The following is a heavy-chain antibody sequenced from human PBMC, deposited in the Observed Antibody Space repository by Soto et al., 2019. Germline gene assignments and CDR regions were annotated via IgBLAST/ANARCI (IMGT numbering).Heavy chain of an antibody. CDR1: GFTFSSYA. CDR2: ISGSGGST. Sequence: EVQLLESGGGLVQPGGSLSLSCAASGFTFSSYAMSWVRQAPGKGLEWVSAISGSGGSTYYAGSVKGRFTISRDNSKNTLYLKMKSLRTEETAVQYCAKIPITIFAVVIIPYYYYMHVWGKGTTVTVSS. J-gene: IGHJ6*03. CDR3: AKIPITIFAVVIIPYYYYMHV. V-gene: IGHV3-23*01. D-gene: IGHD3-3*01.